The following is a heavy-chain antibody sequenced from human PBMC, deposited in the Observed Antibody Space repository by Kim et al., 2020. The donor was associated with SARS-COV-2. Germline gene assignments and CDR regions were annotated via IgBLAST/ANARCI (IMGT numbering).Heavy chain of an antibody. CDR3: ARSPILRYSTTYGMDV. J-gene: IGHJ6*02. Sequence: SETLSLTCTVSGGSISSYYWSWIRQPPGKGLEWIGYIYYSGSTNYNPSLKSRVTISVDTSKNQFSLKLSSVTAADTAVYYCARSPILRYSTTYGMDVWGQGTTVTVSS. CDR2: IYYSGST. D-gene: IGHD3-9*01. V-gene: IGHV4-59*01. CDR1: GGSISSYY.